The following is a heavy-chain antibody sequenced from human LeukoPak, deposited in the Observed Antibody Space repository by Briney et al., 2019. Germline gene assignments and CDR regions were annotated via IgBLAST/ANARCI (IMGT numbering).Heavy chain of an antibody. CDR2: IYYSGST. V-gene: IGHV4-31*03. D-gene: IGHD3-10*01. Sequence: PSQTLSLTCTVSGGSISSGGYYWSWIRQHPGKGLEWIGYIYYSGSTYYNPSLKSRVTISVDTSKNQFSLKLSSVTAADTAVYYCATSESGELSFDYWGQGTLVTVSS. CDR3: ATSESGELSFDY. J-gene: IGHJ4*02. CDR1: GGSISSGGYY.